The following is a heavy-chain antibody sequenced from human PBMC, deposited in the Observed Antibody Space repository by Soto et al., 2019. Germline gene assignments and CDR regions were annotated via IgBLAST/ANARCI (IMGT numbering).Heavy chain of an antibody. CDR1: GYSFTSYW. CDR2: IYPGDSDT. D-gene: IGHD6-13*01. V-gene: IGHV5-51*01. J-gene: IGHJ4*02. Sequence: GESLKISCKGSGYSFTSYWIGWVRQMPWKGLEWMGIIYPGDSDTRYSPSFQGQVTISADKSISTAYLQWSSLKASDTAMYYCASPSLPSSSWYYFDYWGQGTLVTVSS. CDR3: ASPSLPSSSWYYFDY.